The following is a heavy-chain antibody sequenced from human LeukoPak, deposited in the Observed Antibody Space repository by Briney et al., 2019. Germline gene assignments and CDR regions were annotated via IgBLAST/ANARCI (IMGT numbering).Heavy chain of an antibody. CDR2: IYTSGST. CDR3: AREGYDFWTRNWFDP. CDR1: GGSISSGSYY. J-gene: IGHJ5*02. Sequence: SQTLSLTCTVSGGSISSGSYYWSWIRQPAGKGLEWIGRIYTSGSTNYNPSLKSRVTISVDTSKNQFSLKLSSVTAADPAVYYCAREGYDFWTRNWFDPWGQGTLVTVSS. D-gene: IGHD3-3*01. V-gene: IGHV4-61*02.